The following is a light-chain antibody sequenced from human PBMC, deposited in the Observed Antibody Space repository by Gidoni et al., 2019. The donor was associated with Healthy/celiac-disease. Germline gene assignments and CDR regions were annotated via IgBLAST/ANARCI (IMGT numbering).Light chain of an antibody. J-gene: IGKJ4*01. CDR1: QSVSSY. V-gene: IGKV3-11*01. CDR3: QQRSNWPPGLT. CDR2: DAS. Sequence: IVLTQSPATLSLSPGERATLSCRASQSVSSYLAWYQQKPGQAPRRLIYDASNRATGIPARFSGSGSGTDFTLTISSLEPEDFAVYYCQQRSNWPPGLTFGGGTKVEIK.